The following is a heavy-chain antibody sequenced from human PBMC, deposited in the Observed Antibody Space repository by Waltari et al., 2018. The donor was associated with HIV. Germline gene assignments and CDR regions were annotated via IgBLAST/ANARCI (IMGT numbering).Heavy chain of an antibody. D-gene: IGHD6-19*01. Sequence: QMQLVESGGRLVKPGGSLRPSCAASGFAFTDSYMTWVRQPPGKGLEFVAYISRSGNRRYYADSVRGGFNISRDNAAKFLYLQMDSLRVDDTATYYCARGRQWLAFDVWGQGNVVAVSS. CDR1: GFAFTDSY. V-gene: IGHV3-11*01. CDR3: ARGRQWLAFDV. J-gene: IGHJ4*02. CDR2: ISRSGNRR.